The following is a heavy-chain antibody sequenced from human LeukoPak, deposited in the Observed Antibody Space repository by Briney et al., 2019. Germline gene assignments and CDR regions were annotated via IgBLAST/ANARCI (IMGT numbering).Heavy chain of an antibody. CDR1: GGSISSSSYY. J-gene: IGHJ4*02. V-gene: IGHV4-39*07. D-gene: IGHD4-17*01. CDR2: INHSGST. Sequence: PSETLSLTCTVSGGSISSSSYYWSWIRQPPGKGLEWIGEINHSGSTNYNPSLKSRVTISVDTSKNQFSLKLSSVTAADTAVYYCARGRPDDYGDYPPGFDYWGQGTLVTVSS. CDR3: ARGRPDDYGDYPPGFDY.